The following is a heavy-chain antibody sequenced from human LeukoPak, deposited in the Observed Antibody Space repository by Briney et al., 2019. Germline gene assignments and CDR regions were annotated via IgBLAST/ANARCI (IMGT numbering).Heavy chain of an antibody. D-gene: IGHD1-26*01. Sequence: PGGSLRLSWTASGFTFNTEAMTWVRQAPGNGLEWVSTISDSGGTTYYTDSVKGRFTISRDNSKKIVSLQMSSLRAEDTALYYCAKGLGFLPQFDYWSQGSLVAVSS. CDR3: AKGLGFLPQFDY. J-gene: IGHJ4*02. CDR2: ISDSGGTT. V-gene: IGHV3-23*01. CDR1: GFTFNTEA.